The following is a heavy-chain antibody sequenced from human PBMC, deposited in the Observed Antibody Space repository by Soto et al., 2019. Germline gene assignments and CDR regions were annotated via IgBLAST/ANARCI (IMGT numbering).Heavy chain of an antibody. CDR1: GFAFSSYG. CDR2: IWSGGSDK. V-gene: IGHV3-33*01. CDR3: ARVYGSGTYPIDY. D-gene: IGHD3-10*01. J-gene: IGHJ4*01. Sequence: QVQLVESGGGVVQPGRSLRLSCAASGFAFSSYGMHWVRQAPGKGLEWVTVIWSGGSDKYYADSVKGRFTISRDNSKXTLYLQMNXLRAEDTAVYYXARVYGSGTYPIDYWGXXXXXT.